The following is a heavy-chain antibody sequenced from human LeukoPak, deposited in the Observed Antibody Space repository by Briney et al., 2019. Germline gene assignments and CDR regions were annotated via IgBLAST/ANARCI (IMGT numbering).Heavy chain of an antibody. CDR1: GGSISSRSYY. J-gene: IGHJ6*02. D-gene: IGHD6-13*01. Sequence: PSETLSLTCSVSGGSISSRSYYWGWVRQPPGKGLEWIGSTYYTGSTYYNPSLRSRVSISGDTSKNQVSLKVNSVTAADTAVYYCARLGAAPGPPHYFYYGMDVWGQGTTVTAS. CDR2: TYYTGST. V-gene: IGHV4-39*01. CDR3: ARLGAAPGPPHYFYYGMDV.